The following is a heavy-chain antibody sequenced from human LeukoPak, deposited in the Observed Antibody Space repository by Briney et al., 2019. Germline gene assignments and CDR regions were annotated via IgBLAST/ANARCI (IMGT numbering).Heavy chain of an antibody. CDR3: ARSQGPYDY. V-gene: IGHV3-74*01. J-gene: IGHJ4*02. Sequence: PGGSLRLTCAASGFTFSSYWMNWVRQAPGKGLVWVSRINGDGSSTNHADSVKGRFTISRDNAKNTLYLQLNSLRAEDTAIYYCARSQGPYDYWGQGTLVTVSS. CDR2: INGDGSST. CDR1: GFTFSSYW.